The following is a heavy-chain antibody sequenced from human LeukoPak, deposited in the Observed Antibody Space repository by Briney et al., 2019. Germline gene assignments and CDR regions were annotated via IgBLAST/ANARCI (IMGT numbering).Heavy chain of an antibody. V-gene: IGHV1-2*02. CDR2: IDPNSGGT. J-gene: IGHJ4*02. Sequence: ASVTVSCKASGYTFTGYYMHWVRQAPGQGLKWVGWIDPNSGGTKYAQKFQGRVIMTRDTSISTAYMELTRLTSDDTAVYYCARREWSGYYGEYWGQGTLVLVSS. D-gene: IGHD3-3*01. CDR1: GYTFTGYY. CDR3: ARREWSGYYGEY.